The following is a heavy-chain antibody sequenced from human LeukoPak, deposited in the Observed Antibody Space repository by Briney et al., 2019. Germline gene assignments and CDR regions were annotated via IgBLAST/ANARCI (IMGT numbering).Heavy chain of an antibody. CDR3: AKVKESSWYFDY. V-gene: IGHV3-23*01. Sequence: GGSLRLFCAASGFTFSSYAMSWVRQAPGKGLEWVSAISGSGGSTYYADSVKGRFTISRDNSKNTMYLQMNSLRAEDTAVYYCAKVKESSWYFDYWGQGTLVAVSS. CDR2: ISGSGGST. CDR1: GFTFSSYA. J-gene: IGHJ4*02. D-gene: IGHD6-13*01.